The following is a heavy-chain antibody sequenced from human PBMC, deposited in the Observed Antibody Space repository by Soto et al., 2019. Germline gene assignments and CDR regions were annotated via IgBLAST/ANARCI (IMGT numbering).Heavy chain of an antibody. J-gene: IGHJ4*02. CDR3: ANDERPHFDVLRYFDGATDY. D-gene: IGHD3-9*01. CDR2: ISGSGGST. V-gene: IGHV3-23*01. Sequence: PGGSLRLSCAASGFTFSSYAMSWVRQAPGKGLEWVSAISGSGGSTYYADSVKGRFTISRDNSKNTLYLQMNSLRAVDTAVYYCANDERPHFDVLRYFDGATDYWGQGTLVTVSS. CDR1: GFTFSSYA.